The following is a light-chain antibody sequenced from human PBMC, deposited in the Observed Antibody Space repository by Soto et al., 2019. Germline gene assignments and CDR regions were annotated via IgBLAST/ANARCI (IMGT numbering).Light chain of an antibody. Sequence: EIVLTQSPGTLSLSPWEIATLSCRASQSVSNNYLAWYQQKPGQAPRLLIYGASNRATGIPDRFSGSGSGTDFTLTISRLETEDFAVYYCQQYGSSGTFGQGTKVDIK. J-gene: IGKJ1*01. CDR1: QSVSNNY. V-gene: IGKV3-20*01. CDR3: QQYGSSGT. CDR2: GAS.